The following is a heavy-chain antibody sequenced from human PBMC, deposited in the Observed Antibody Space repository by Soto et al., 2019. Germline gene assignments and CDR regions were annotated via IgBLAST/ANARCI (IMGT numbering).Heavy chain of an antibody. D-gene: IGHD5-12*01. CDR1: GFTFSSYS. V-gene: IGHV3-48*01. Sequence: EVQLVESGGGLVQPGGSRRLSCAASGFTFSSYSMNWVRQAPGKGLEWVSYISSRSQTIYYADSAKGRFIISRDNAKNSLYLQMNSLRAEDTAVYYCARDRGYSGYDVDYWGQGTLVTVSS. CDR2: ISSRSQTI. CDR3: ARDRGYSGYDVDY. J-gene: IGHJ4*02.